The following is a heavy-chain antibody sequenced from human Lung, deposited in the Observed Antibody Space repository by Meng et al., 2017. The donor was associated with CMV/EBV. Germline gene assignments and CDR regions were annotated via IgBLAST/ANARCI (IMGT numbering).Heavy chain of an antibody. CDR3: ATHPPGY. CDR2: IYHSGNT. J-gene: IGHJ4*03. CDR1: GYSISGTYY. V-gene: IGHV4-38-2*01. Sequence: SETLSLTCVVSGYSISGTYYWGWIRQPPGKGLEWIGSIYHSGNTYYNPSLESRVTLSLDTSKNQFSLNLRSVTAADTAVYYCATHPPGYWGHGTLVTVSS.